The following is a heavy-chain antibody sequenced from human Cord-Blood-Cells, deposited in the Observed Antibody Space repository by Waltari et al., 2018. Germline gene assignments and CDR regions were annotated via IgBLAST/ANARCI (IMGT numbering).Heavy chain of an antibody. D-gene: IGHD1-7*01. V-gene: IGHV4-61*09. Sequence: QVQLQESGPGLVKPSQTLSLTCTFSGGSISSGSYYWSWIRQPAGKGLEWIGYIYTSGSTNYNPSLKSRVTISVDTSKNQFSLKLSSVTAADTAVYYCAREVELGFDPWGQGTLVTVSS. CDR1: GGSISSGSYY. CDR3: AREVELGFDP. J-gene: IGHJ5*02. CDR2: IYTSGST.